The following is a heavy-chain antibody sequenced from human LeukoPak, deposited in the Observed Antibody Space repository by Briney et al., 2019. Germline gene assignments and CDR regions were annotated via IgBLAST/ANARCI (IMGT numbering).Heavy chain of an antibody. CDR1: GFTFSSYA. CDR3: ARGDIVGYYYYGMDV. V-gene: IGHV3-23*01. J-gene: IGHJ6*02. D-gene: IGHD2-15*01. Sequence: GGSLRLSCAASGFTFSSYAMSWVRQAPGKGLEWVSAISGSGGSTYYADSVKGRFTISRDNSKNTLYLQMNSLRAEDTAVYYCARGDIVGYYYYGMDVRGQGTTVTVSS. CDR2: ISGSGGST.